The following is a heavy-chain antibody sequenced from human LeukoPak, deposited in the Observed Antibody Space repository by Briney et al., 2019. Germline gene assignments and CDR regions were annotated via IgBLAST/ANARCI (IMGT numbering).Heavy chain of an antibody. CDR1: GFTFSSYA. CDR2: ISGSGSST. J-gene: IGHJ4*02. Sequence: GGSLRLSCAASGFTFSSYAMNWVRQAPGKGLEWVSTISGSGSSTSYADSVKGRFTVSRDNSKNTLYLQMNSLRAEDTAVYYCAKYVGVTPFDSWGQGTLVTVSS. D-gene: IGHD1-26*01. CDR3: AKYVGVTPFDS. V-gene: IGHV3-23*01.